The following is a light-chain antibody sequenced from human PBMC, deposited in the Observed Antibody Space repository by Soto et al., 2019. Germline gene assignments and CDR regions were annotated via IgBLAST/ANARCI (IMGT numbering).Light chain of an antibody. CDR1: SGHSSYI. Sequence: QPVLTQSSSASASLGSSVKLTCSLSSGHSSYIIAWHQQQPGNAPRYLMKLEGSGSYNKGSGVPDRFSGSSSGADRYLTISNLQFEDEADYYCETWDSNVWVFGGGTKVTVL. J-gene: IGLJ3*02. CDR3: ETWDSNVWV. CDR2: LEGSGSY. V-gene: IGLV4-60*02.